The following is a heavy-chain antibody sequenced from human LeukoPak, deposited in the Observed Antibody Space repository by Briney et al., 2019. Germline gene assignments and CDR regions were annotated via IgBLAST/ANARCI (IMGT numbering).Heavy chain of an antibody. Sequence: PGGSLRFSCAASGFTFSTYWMSWVRQAPGKGLVWVANIKRDGSEKYYLDSVKGRFTSSRDNAKNSLYLQMNSLRAEDTAVYCCTREAGAGIDYWGQGTLVTVSS. CDR3: TREAGAGIDY. D-gene: IGHD6-19*01. J-gene: IGHJ4*02. CDR2: IKRDGSEK. V-gene: IGHV3-7*01. CDR1: GFTFSTYW.